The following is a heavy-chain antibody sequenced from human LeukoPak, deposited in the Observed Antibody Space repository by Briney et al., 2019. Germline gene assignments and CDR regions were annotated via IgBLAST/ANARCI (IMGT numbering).Heavy chain of an antibody. D-gene: IGHD1-20*01. CDR1: GYSINQGYY. CDR3: ARDRSHNWAYFDY. J-gene: IGHJ4*02. CDR2: IFHSGKT. Sequence: SETLSLTCGVSGYSINQGYYLGWIRQPPGKGLEWIATIFHSGKTYYNPSLKSRVTISVDTSKNQFSLQLSSVTAADTAVYFCARDRSHNWAYFDYWGQGILVIVSS. V-gene: IGHV4-38-2*01.